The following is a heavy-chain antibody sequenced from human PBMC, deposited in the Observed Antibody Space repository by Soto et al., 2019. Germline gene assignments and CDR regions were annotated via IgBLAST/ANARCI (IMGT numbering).Heavy chain of an antibody. CDR1: GFTFSSYG. J-gene: IGHJ3*02. CDR2: ISYDGSNK. D-gene: IGHD1-26*01. V-gene: IGHV3-30*18. CDR3: AKDFPGVVGATHLWLDAFDI. Sequence: QVQLVESGGGVVQPGRSLRLSCAASGFTFSSYGMHWVRQAPGKGLEWVAVISYDGSNKYYADSVKGRFTISRDNSKNTLYLQMNSLRAEDTAVYYCAKDFPGVVGATHLWLDAFDIWGQGTMVTVSS.